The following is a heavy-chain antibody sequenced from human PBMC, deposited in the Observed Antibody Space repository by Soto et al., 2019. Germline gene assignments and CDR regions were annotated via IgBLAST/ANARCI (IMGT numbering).Heavy chain of an antibody. D-gene: IGHD1-26*01. CDR1: SGSITSGRYY. CDR3: AKTRGNNSWDGLFKS. J-gene: IGHJ4*02. Sequence: QVQLQESGPGLVKPSQTLSLTCTVSSGSITSGRYYWSWVRQHPGRGLEWIGYIYYRGNSYYNPSPKVRVPNPLARSTIRSSRGRNSGLAPERAVNSVAKTRGNNSWDGLFKSWGKGTLATVPP. V-gene: IGHV4-31*03. CDR2: IYYRGNS.